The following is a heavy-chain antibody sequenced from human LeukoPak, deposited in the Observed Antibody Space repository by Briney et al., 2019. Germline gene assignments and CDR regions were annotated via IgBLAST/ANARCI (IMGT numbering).Heavy chain of an antibody. CDR3: ATDGPLYDILTGYLY. CDR2: FDPEDGET. J-gene: IGHJ4*02. CDR1: GYTLTELS. Sequence: ASVKVSCKVSGYTLTELSMHWVRQAPGKGLEWMGGFDPEDGETIYAQEFQGRVTMTEDTSTDTAYMELSSLRSEDTAVYYCATDGPLYDILTGYLYWGQGTLVTVSS. V-gene: IGHV1-24*01. D-gene: IGHD3-9*01.